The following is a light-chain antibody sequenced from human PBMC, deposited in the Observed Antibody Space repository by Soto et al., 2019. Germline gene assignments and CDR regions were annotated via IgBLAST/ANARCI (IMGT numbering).Light chain of an antibody. J-gene: IGLJ3*02. V-gene: IGLV2-23*02. CDR3: CSYAGSSLLV. Sequence: QSVLTQPASVSGSPGQSITISCTRTSSDVGSYNLVSWYQHLPGKAPKLIIYEVTERPSGISSRFSGSKSGNTASLTISGLQGEDEAYYYCCSYAGSSLLVFGGGTKLTVL. CDR1: SSDVGSYNL. CDR2: EVT.